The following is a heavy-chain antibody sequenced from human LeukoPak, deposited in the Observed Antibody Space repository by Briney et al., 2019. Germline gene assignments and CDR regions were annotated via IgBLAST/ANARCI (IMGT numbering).Heavy chain of an antibody. CDR2: FDPEDGET. Sequence: ASVKVSCKVSGYTLTELSMHWVGQAAGKGGEGVGGFDPEDGETIYAQKFQGRGTMTKDTSTDTAYMELSSLRSQDTAVYYCATVSAFYGSGSRHYGMDVWGQGTTVTVSS. D-gene: IGHD3-10*01. V-gene: IGHV1-24*01. CDR1: GYTLTELS. CDR3: ATVSAFYGSGSRHYGMDV. J-gene: IGHJ6*02.